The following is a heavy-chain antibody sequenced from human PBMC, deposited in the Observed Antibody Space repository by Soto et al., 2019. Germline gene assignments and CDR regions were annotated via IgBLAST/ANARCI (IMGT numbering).Heavy chain of an antibody. CDR3: ARDPSYYGMDV. V-gene: IGHV1-3*01. J-gene: IGHJ6*02. CDR2: INAGNGNT. CDR1: GYTFTSYA. Sequence: ASVKVSCKASGYTFTSYAMHWVRQAPGQRLEWMGWINAGNGNTKYSQKFQGRVTITRDTSASTAYMEPSSLRSEDTAVYYCARDPSYYGMDVWGQGTTVNVSS.